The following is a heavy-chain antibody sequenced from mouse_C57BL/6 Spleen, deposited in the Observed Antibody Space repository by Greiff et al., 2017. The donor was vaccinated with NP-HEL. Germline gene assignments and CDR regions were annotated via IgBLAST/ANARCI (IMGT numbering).Heavy chain of an antibody. J-gene: IGHJ3*01. CDR1: GYTFTSYG. CDR3: ARGEGSLAWFAY. D-gene: IGHD3-3*01. Sequence: QVQLQQSGAELARPGASVKLSCKASGYTFTSYGISWVKQRTGQGLEWIGEIYPRSGNTYYNEKFKGKATLTADKSSSTAYMELRSLTSEDSAVYFCARGEGSLAWFAYWGQGTLVTVSA. V-gene: IGHV1-81*01. CDR2: IYPRSGNT.